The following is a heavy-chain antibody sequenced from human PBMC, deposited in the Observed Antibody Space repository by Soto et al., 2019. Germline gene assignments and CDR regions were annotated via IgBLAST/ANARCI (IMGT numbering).Heavy chain of an antibody. CDR3: ARDRGPSSGYYPYWFDP. J-gene: IGHJ5*02. V-gene: IGHV1-69*01. D-gene: IGHD3-22*01. CDR2: IIPIFGTA. Sequence: SVKGSCKGFWGTLRPYAISWGGQAPRQRLEWMGEIIPIFGTANYAQKFQGRVTITADESTSTAYMELSSLRSEDTAVYYCARDRGPSSGYYPYWFDPWGQGTLVTVSS. CDR1: WGTLRPYA.